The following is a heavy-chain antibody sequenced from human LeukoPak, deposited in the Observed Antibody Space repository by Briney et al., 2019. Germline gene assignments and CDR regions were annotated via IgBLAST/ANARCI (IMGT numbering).Heavy chain of an antibody. Sequence: GGSLRLSCAASGFTFSSYSMNWVRQAPGKGLEWVSTIYSGGSIYYTDSVKGRFTISRDNSKNTLYLQMNSLTVEDTAVYYCARASRVTTRLDAFDIWGQGTMVTVSS. CDR1: GFTFSSYS. CDR3: ARASRVTTRLDAFDI. V-gene: IGHV3-53*01. D-gene: IGHD2-21*02. CDR2: IYSGGSI. J-gene: IGHJ3*02.